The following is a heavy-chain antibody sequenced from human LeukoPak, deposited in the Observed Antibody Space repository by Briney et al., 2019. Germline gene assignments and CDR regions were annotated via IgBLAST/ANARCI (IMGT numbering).Heavy chain of an antibody. Sequence: GGSLKLSCAASGFTFSGSAMHWVRQASGKGLEWVGRIRSKANSYATAYAASVKGRFTISRDDSKNTAYLQMNSLRAEDTAVYYCARNKRADYWGQGTLVTVSS. V-gene: IGHV3-73*01. CDR3: ARNKRADY. CDR1: GFTFSGSA. D-gene: IGHD1/OR15-1a*01. CDR2: IRSKANSYAT. J-gene: IGHJ4*02.